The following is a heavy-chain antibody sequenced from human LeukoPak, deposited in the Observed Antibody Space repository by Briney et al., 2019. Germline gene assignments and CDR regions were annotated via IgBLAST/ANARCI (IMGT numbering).Heavy chain of an antibody. D-gene: IGHD3-10*01. CDR1: SGSISNYY. V-gene: IGHV4-59*08. CDR3: ARHEKLGQFDY. CDR2: VYYSGST. J-gene: IGHJ4*02. Sequence: TSETLSLTCTVSSGSISNYYWSWIRQPPGKGLEWIGYVYYSGSTNYNPSLKSRVTISVDTSKNQFSLKLSSVTAADTAVYYCARHEKLGQFDYWGQGTLVTVSS.